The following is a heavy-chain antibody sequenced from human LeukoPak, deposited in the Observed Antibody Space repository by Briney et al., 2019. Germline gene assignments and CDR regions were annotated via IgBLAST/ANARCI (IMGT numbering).Heavy chain of an antibody. D-gene: IGHD1-26*01. CDR2: IKQDGSEN. Sequence: GGSLRLSCAASGFTFSSYAMSWVHQAPGKGLEWVANIKQDGSENNYVDSVKGRFTISRDNSKKSLYLQMNILRAEDTAVYYRARVRGSYCLDYWGQGTLVTVSS. CDR1: GFTFSSYA. J-gene: IGHJ4*02. V-gene: IGHV3-7*01. CDR3: ARVRGSYCLDY.